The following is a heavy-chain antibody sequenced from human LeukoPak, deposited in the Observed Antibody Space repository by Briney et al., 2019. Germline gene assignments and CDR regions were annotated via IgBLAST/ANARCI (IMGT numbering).Heavy chain of an antibody. CDR2: INHSGST. D-gene: IGHD3-16*01. J-gene: IGHJ5*02. V-gene: IGHV4-34*01. CDR1: GGSFSGYY. CDR3: ARVSLENVFSYNWFDP. Sequence: SETLSLTCAVYGGSFSGYYWSWIRQPPGKGLEWIGEINHSGSTNYNPSFKSRVTISVDTSKNQFSLKPSSVTAADTAVYYCARVSLENVFSYNWFDPWGQGTLVTVSS.